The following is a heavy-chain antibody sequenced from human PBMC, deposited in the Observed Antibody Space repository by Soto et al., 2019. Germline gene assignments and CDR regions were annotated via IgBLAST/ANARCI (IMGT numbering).Heavy chain of an antibody. CDR2: IISKSSAK. Sequence: QVQVVQSGAEVRKPGASVRVSCKISGYRFSDYYVDWVRQAPGQGLEWLGWIISKSSAKTYAQAFQDRVTLTTNKSVDMFYLDLATLRSDDTAVYYCAGRRRDSGTFDAFDVWGQGTTVTVSS. V-gene: IGHV1-2*02. CDR1: GYRFSDYY. J-gene: IGHJ6*02. D-gene: IGHD3-10*01. CDR3: AGRRRDSGTFDAFDV.